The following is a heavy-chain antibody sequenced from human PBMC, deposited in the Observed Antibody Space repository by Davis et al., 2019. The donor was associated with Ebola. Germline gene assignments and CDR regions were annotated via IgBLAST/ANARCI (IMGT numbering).Heavy chain of an antibody. CDR1: GFTVSSNH. CDR2: IYDQTT. J-gene: IGHJ4*02. Sequence: GGSLRLSCAASGFTVSSNHMSWVRQAPGKGLEWVSVIYDQTTDYADSVKGRFIISRDNSKNTVFLQMNNLRAEDTAVYYCVRHYSTVWYHYDYFDYWGQGVLVTVSS. CDR3: VRHYSTVWYHYDYFDY. V-gene: IGHV3-66*04. D-gene: IGHD6-19*01.